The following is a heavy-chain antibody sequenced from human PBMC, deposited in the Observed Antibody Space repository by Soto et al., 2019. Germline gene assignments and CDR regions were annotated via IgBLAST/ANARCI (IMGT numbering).Heavy chain of an antibody. D-gene: IGHD2-2*01. J-gene: IGHJ3*02. V-gene: IGHV4-59*01. CDR2: IYYSGST. Sequence: QVQLQESGPGPVKPSETLSLTCTVSGGSISSYYWSWIRQPPGKGLEWIGYIYYSGSTNYNPSLKSRVTISVDTSKNLFSLKLSSVTAADTAVYYCARGRGGWFINQLLNAFDIWGQGTMVTVSS. CDR1: GGSISSYY. CDR3: ARGRGGWFINQLLNAFDI.